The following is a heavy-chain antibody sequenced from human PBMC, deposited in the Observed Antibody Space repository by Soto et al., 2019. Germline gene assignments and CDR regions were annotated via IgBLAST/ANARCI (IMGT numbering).Heavy chain of an antibody. Sequence: KPSETLSLTCAVYGGSFSGYYWSWIRQPPGKGLEWIGEINHSGSTNYNPSLKSRVTISVDTSKNQFSLKLSSVTAADTAVYYCARVRAHSSSGWPWGQGTLVTVSS. V-gene: IGHV4-34*01. CDR2: INHSGST. J-gene: IGHJ4*02. CDR3: ARVRAHSSSGWP. CDR1: GGSFSGYY. D-gene: IGHD6-19*01.